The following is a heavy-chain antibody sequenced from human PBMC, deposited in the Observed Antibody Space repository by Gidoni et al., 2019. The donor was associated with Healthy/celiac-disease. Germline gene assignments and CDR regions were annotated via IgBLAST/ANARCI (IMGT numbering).Heavy chain of an antibody. CDR2: INHSGST. J-gene: IGHJ5*02. Sequence: QVQLQQWGAGLLKPSEPLSLTCAVYGGSFSGYYWSWIRQPPGKGLEWIGEINHSGSTNYNPSLKSRVTISVDTSKNQFSLKLSSVTAADTAVYYCARVKRTYSSGWYWFDPWGQGTLVTVSS. CDR1: GGSFSGYY. CDR3: ARVKRTYSSGWYWFDP. V-gene: IGHV4-34*01. D-gene: IGHD6-19*01.